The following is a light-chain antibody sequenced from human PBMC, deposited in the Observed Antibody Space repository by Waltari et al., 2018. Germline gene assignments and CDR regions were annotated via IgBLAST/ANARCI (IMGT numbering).Light chain of an antibody. V-gene: IGKV4-1*01. CDR2: WAS. J-gene: IGKJ2*01. CDR1: QSVFYSPTNKNY. Sequence: DIVMTQFPDSLAVSLGWRATIHSKPSQSVFYSPTNKNYLAWYRQKPGQPPKLLIYWASTRESGVPDRFSGSGSGTDFTLTISSLQAEDVAVYYCQQYYTTPYTFGQGTNLEIK. CDR3: QQYYTTPYT.